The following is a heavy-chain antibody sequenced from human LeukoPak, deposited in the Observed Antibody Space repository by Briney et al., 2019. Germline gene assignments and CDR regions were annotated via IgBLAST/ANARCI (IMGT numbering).Heavy chain of an antibody. Sequence: GGSLRLSCAASGFTYNTYSMNWVRQAPGKGLEWVSSIHKSGAHTDHADSVKGRFTISRDNSKNTLYLQMNNMKVEDTAVYYCARGGLVRGVIRYAFDYRGQGTLVTVSS. D-gene: IGHD3-10*01. J-gene: IGHJ4*02. CDR1: GFTYNTYS. V-gene: IGHV3-23*01. CDR3: ARGGLVRGVIRYAFDY. CDR2: IHKSGAHT.